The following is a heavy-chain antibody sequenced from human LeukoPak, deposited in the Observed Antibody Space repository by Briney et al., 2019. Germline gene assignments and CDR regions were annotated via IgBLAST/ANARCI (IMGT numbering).Heavy chain of an antibody. J-gene: IGHJ5*02. CDR1: GFTFSSYE. V-gene: IGHV3-48*03. D-gene: IGHD2-21*02. Sequence: GGSLRLSCAASGFTFSSYEMNWVRQAPGKGLEWVSYISTSVSTTYYADSVKGRFTISRDNGKNSLYLQMNSLRDEDTAVYYCARGGICGGDCYSSNWFDPWGQGTLVTVSS. CDR2: ISTSVSTT. CDR3: ARGGICGGDCYSSNWFDP.